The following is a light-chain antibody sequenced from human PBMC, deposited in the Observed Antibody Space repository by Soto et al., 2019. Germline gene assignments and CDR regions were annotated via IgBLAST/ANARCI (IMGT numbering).Light chain of an antibody. CDR2: AAS. CDR3: QKHNAAPLT. CDR1: QGISSY. J-gene: IGKJ4*01. V-gene: IGKV1-27*01. Sequence: IRITQSPSSFSASTGDRVTITCRASQGISSYLAWYQQKPGKAPKLLIYAASTLQSGVPSRFSGSGSGTDFTLTISNLQPEDVATYYCQKHNAAPLTFGGGTKVDIK.